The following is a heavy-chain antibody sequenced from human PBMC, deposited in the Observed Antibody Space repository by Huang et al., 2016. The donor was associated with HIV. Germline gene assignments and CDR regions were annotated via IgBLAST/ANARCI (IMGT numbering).Heavy chain of an antibody. CDR2: ISPIFGTT. V-gene: IGHV1-69*13. J-gene: IGHJ4*02. D-gene: IGHD5-12*01. Sequence: QVQLVQSGAEVKKPGSSVKLSCQSSGGGSRSYAISWWRQARGQGLAWRGGISPIFGTTDDAPRFQGRVTITADESTNTAYIELSSLEYDDTALYYCARSGPRWGLATIWTLVYWGQGTLVTVSS. CDR3: ARSGPRWGLATIWTLVY. CDR1: GGGSRSYA.